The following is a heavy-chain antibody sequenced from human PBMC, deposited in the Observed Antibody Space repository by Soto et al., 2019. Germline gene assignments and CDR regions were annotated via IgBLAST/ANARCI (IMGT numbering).Heavy chain of an antibody. D-gene: IGHD3-10*02. Sequence: GGSLRLSCAASGFTFSSYAMHWVRQAPGKGLEWVAVISYDGSNKYYADSVKGRFTISRDNSKNTLYLQMNSLRAEDTAVFYCARCSGWLGYYYYGMDVWGQGTTVTVSS. V-gene: IGHV3-30-3*01. CDR1: GFTFSSYA. J-gene: IGHJ6*02. CDR3: ARCSGWLGYYYYGMDV. CDR2: ISYDGSNK.